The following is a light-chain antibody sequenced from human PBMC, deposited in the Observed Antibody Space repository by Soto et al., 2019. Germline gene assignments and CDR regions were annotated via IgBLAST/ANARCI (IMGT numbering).Light chain of an antibody. V-gene: IGKV1-5*03. CDR3: QQSSNYVWT. CDR1: QNINTW. J-gene: IGKJ1*01. Sequence: IQMTQSPSTVSASVGDRVTITCRASQNINTWLAWYQQKPGEPPKLLIFKASRLQSGVPSRFSGGGSGTRFTLTISGLQPDDFATYYCQQSSNYVWTFGQGTKVDIK. CDR2: KAS.